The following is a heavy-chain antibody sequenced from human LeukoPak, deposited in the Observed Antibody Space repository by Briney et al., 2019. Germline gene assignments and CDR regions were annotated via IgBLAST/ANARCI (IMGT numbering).Heavy chain of an antibody. V-gene: IGHV3-23*01. CDR3: ARAPAYTVVTSFDY. CDR1: GFTFTSYA. CDR2: ISGSGGGT. D-gene: IGHD4-23*01. J-gene: IGHJ4*02. Sequence: PGGSLRLSCAASGFTFTSYAMNWVRQAPGKGLKWVSGISGSGGGTNYADSVKGRFTISRDNSKNTLYLQMSSLRAEDTAIYYCARAPAYTVVTSFDYWGQGTLVTVSS.